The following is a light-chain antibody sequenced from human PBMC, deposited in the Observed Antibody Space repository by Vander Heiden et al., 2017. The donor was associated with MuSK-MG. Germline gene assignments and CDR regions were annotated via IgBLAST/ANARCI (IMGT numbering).Light chain of an antibody. CDR1: QGISNY. CDR3: QKDNSAPRT. Sequence: DIQMTQSPSSLSASVGDRVTITCRASQGISNYLAWYQQKPGKVPKLLIYAASTLQSGVPSRFSGSRSGTEFTLTISSLQPEDVATYYCQKDNSAPRTFGQGTKVEIK. V-gene: IGKV1-27*01. CDR2: AAS. J-gene: IGKJ1*01.